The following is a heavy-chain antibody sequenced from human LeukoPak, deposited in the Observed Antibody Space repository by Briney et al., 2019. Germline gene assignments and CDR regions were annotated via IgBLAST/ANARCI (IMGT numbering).Heavy chain of an antibody. CDR1: GGSISSYY. J-gene: IGHJ4*02. Sequence: SETLSLTCTVSGGSISSYYWSWIRQPPGKGLEWIRYIYYSGSTNYNPSLKSRVTISVDTSKNQFSLKLSSVTAADTAVYYCARERYDILTGYHNFDYWGQGTLVTVSA. CDR3: ARERYDILTGYHNFDY. CDR2: IYYSGST. V-gene: IGHV4-59*01. D-gene: IGHD3-9*01.